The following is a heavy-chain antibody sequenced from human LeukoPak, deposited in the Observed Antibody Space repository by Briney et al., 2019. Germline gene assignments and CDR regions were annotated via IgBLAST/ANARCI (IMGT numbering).Heavy chain of an antibody. V-gene: IGHV3-21*01. CDR3: ARWPVTTRNFDY. Sequence: SGGSLRLSCAASGFTFSSYSMNWVRQAPGKGLEWVSSISSSSSYIYYADSVKGRFTISRDNAKNSLYLQMNSLRAEDTAVYYCARWPVTTRNFDYWGQGTLVTVSS. J-gene: IGHJ4*02. CDR1: GFTFSSYS. D-gene: IGHD4-17*01. CDR2: ISSSSSYI.